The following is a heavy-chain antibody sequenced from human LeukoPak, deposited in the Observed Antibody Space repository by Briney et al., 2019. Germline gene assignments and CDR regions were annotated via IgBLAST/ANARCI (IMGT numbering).Heavy chain of an antibody. CDR2: IYSGGST. D-gene: IGHD3-22*01. CDR3: ARDKVYYYDSSGYSYYWYFDL. J-gene: IGHJ2*01. V-gene: IGHV3-66*01. Sequence: GGSLRLSCAASGFTVSSNYMSWVRQAPGKGLEWVSVIYSGGSTYYADSVKGIFTISRYNSKNTLYLQMNSLRAEDTALYYCARDKVYYYDSSGYSYYWYFDLWGRGTLVTVSS. CDR1: GFTVSSNY.